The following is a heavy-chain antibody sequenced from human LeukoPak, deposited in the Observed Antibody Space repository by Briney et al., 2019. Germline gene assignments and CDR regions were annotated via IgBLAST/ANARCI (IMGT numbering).Heavy chain of an antibody. J-gene: IGHJ4*02. V-gene: IGHV6-1*01. CDR1: GDSLSSNSAA. CDR3: ARGVWTTVTTLPLTS. CDR2: TYYRSKWYN. Sequence: SQTLSLTCALSGDSLSSNSAAWHWLRQSPSRGLEWLGRTYYRSKWYNDYAVSVKSRITLNPDTSKNQFSLQLNSVTPEDTAVYYCARGVWTTVTTLPLTSWGQGTLVTVSS. D-gene: IGHD4-17*01.